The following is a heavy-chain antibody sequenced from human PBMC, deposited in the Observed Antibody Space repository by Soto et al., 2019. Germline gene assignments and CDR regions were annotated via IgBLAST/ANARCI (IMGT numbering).Heavy chain of an antibody. CDR1: GSTFSSYA. V-gene: IGHV3-23*01. D-gene: IGHD3-16*02. CDR3: AKEKDNEYVWGSYRYTSDY. J-gene: IGHJ4*02. CDR2: ISGRGST. Sequence: EVQVLQSGGGLVQPGESLRLFCAASGSTFSSYAMSWVRQAPGKGLEWVAGISGRGSTNYADSVKGRFAISRDNSKNTLYLKMTSLRAEDTAVYYCAKEKDNEYVWGSYRYTSDYWGQGTLVTVSS.